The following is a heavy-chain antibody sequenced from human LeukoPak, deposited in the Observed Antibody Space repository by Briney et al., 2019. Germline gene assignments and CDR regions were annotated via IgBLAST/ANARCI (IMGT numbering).Heavy chain of an antibody. CDR1: NYSFINYG. D-gene: IGHD4-11*01. J-gene: IGHJ4*02. Sequence: ASVTVSFKASNYSFINYGIGWVRQAPGQGLEWMGWVSAYNGKTSYAEQFRGRVTMTADTSTATGYMELTGLTSDDTAVYYCRRFYSNFGDYWGQGTRVAVSS. V-gene: IGHV1-18*01. CDR2: VSAYNGKT. CDR3: RRFYSNFGDY.